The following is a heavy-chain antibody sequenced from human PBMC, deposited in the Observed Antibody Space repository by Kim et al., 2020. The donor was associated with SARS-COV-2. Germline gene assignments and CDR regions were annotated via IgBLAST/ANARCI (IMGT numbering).Heavy chain of an antibody. V-gene: IGHV4-59*08. J-gene: IGHJ4*02. CDR3: ARYRSSGWYVGYFDY. CDR2: IYYSGST. D-gene: IGHD6-19*01. CDR1: GGSISSYY. Sequence: SETLSLTCTVSGGSISSYYWSWIRQPPGKGLEWIGYIYYSGSTNYNPSLKSRVTISVDTSKNQFSLKLSSVTAADTAVYYCARYRSSGWYVGYFDYCCQG.